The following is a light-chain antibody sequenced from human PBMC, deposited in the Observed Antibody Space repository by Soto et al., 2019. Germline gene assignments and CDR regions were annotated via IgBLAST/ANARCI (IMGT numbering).Light chain of an antibody. CDR3: CSFAGSFSYV. Sequence: QSALTQPRSVSGSPGQSVTISCTGTSSDVGRYDYVSWYQQHPGKAPKLIIYDVTERPAGVPDRFSGSKSGNTASLTISGLQAEDEADYSCCSFAGSFSYVFGGGNKLTVL. CDR2: DVT. J-gene: IGLJ1*01. V-gene: IGLV2-11*01. CDR1: SSDVGRYDY.